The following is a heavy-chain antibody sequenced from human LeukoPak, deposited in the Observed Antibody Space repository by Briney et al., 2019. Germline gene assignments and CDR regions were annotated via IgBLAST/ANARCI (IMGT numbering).Heavy chain of an antibody. J-gene: IGHJ4*02. Sequence: SVKVSCKASGGTFSSYAISWVRQAPGQGLEWMGGMIPIFGTANYAQKFQGRVTITADESTSTAYMELSSLRSEDTAVYYCASGYCSSTSCYRIDYWGQGTLVTVSS. CDR1: GGTFSSYA. D-gene: IGHD2-2*01. CDR3: ASGYCSSTSCYRIDY. V-gene: IGHV1-69*13. CDR2: MIPIFGTA.